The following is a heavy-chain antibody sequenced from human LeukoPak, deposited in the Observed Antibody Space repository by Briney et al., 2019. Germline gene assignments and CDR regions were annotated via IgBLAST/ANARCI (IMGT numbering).Heavy chain of an antibody. CDR2: ISSSSDYI. V-gene: IGHV3-21*04. Sequence: GGSLRLSCAASGFTFSSYTMDWVRQAPGKGLEWVSSISSSSDYIFYADSVKGRFTISRDNAKNSLYLQMNSLRAEDTAVYYCARDLPTIFGVVISSNYYGMDVWGQGTTVTVSS. D-gene: IGHD3-3*01. CDR1: GFTFSSYT. CDR3: ARDLPTIFGVVISSNYYGMDV. J-gene: IGHJ6*02.